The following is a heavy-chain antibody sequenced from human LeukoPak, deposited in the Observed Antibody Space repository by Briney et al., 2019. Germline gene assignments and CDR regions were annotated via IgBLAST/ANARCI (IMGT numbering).Heavy chain of an antibody. CDR1: GFTVSSNY. V-gene: IGHV3-53*01. J-gene: IGHJ4*01. CDR2: IYSGGST. Sequence: GGSLRLXCAASGFTVSSNYMSWVRQAPGKELESVSVIYSGGSTYYADSVKGRFTISRDNSKNTLYLQMNSLRAEDTAVYYCARYSYYYDSSGYYRYYYFDYWGQGTLVTVSS. CDR3: ARYSYYYDSSGYYRYYYFDY. D-gene: IGHD3-22*01.